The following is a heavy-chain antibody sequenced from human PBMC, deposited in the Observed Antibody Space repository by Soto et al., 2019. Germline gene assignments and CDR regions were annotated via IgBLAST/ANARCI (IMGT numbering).Heavy chain of an antibody. D-gene: IGHD2-21*02. CDR3: ASVGDLIDS. CDR2: IYSGGST. CDR1: GFTVSSNY. V-gene: IGHV3-53*02. J-gene: IGHJ4*02. Sequence: EVQLVETGGGLIQPGGSLRLSCAASGFTVSSNYMSWVRQAPGKGLEWVSVIYSGGSTYYANSVKVRFTISGDNSKISLSLQMNSLRAEDTAVYYCASVGDLIDSWGQGTLVTVAS.